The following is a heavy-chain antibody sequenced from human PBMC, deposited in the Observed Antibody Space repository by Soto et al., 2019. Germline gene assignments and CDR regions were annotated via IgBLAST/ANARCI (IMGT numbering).Heavy chain of an antibody. CDR1: GGTFSSYA. CDR3: ARDLPRSYYYDSSGYYPDAFDI. Sequence: SVKVSCKASGGTFSSYAISWVRQAPGQGLEWMGGIIPIFGTANYAQKFQGRVAITADESTSTAYMELSSLRSEDTAVYYCARDLPRSYYYDSSGYYPDAFDIWGQGTMVTVSS. CDR2: IIPIFGTA. J-gene: IGHJ3*02. V-gene: IGHV1-69*13. D-gene: IGHD3-22*01.